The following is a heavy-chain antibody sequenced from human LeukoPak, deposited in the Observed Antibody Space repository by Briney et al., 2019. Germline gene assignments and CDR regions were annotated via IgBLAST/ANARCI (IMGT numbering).Heavy chain of an antibody. CDR2: ISSSGSTI. CDR3: ARSRGGLTHAFDI. D-gene: IGHD1-14*01. J-gene: IGHJ3*02. CDR1: GFTFSSYE. V-gene: IGHV3-48*03. Sequence: GGSLRLSCAASGFTFSSYEMNWVRQAPGKGLEWVSYISSSGSTIYYADSAKGRFTISRDNAKNSLYLQMNSLRAEDTAVYYCARSRGGLTHAFDIWGQGTMVTVSS.